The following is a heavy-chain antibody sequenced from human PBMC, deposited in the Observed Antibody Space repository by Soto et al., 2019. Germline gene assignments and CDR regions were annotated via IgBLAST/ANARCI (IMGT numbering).Heavy chain of an antibody. CDR1: GFTFRNYA. CDR2: ISSNGGSA. Sequence: EVKLLQSGGGAGQPGGSLRLPCAAAGFTFRNYAMNWVRQAPGKGLELVSSISSNGGSAYYADSVKGRFTISRDNSNNTLYLQMNSLRADDTAVYYCARGYCSAVGCYVHYYYGFDVWGQGTTVTVSS. D-gene: IGHD2-15*01. J-gene: IGHJ6*02. CDR3: ARGYCSAVGCYVHYYYGFDV. V-gene: IGHV3-23*01.